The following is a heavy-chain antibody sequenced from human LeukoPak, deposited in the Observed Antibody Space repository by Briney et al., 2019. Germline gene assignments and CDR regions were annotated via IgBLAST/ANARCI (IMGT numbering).Heavy chain of an antibody. CDR1: GGSISSSSYY. CDR3: ARRVARNSSGFDY. D-gene: IGHD6-6*01. CDR2: IYYTGST. V-gene: IGHV4-39*01. Sequence: SETPSLTCTVSGGSISSSSYYWGWIRQPPGKGLEWIGTIYYTGSTYYNPSLKSRVTVSVDTSKNQFSLKLTSVTAADTAVYYCARRVARNSSGFDYWGQGTLITVSS. J-gene: IGHJ4*02.